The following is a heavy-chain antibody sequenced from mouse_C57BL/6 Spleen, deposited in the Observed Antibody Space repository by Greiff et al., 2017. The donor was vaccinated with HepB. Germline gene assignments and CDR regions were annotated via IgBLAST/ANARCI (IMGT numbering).Heavy chain of an antibody. CDR2: ISSGGVYI. V-gene: IGHV5-9-1*02. CDR1: GFTFSSYA. CDR3: TRVFDGYLGDY. J-gene: IGHJ2*01. Sequence: EVKLMESGEGLVKPGGSLKLSCAASGFTFSSYAMSWVRQTPEKRLEWVAYISSGGVYIYYADTVKGRFTISRDNARNTLYLQMSSLKSEDTAMYYCTRVFDGYLGDYWGQGTTLTVSS. D-gene: IGHD2-3*01.